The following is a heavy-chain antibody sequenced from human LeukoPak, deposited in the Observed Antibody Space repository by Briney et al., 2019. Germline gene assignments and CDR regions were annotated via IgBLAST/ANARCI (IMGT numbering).Heavy chain of an antibody. CDR3: ARPEYGGNYYYYGMDV. Sequence: GGSLRLSCAASGFTFSSYAMHWVRQAPGKGLEWVAVISYDGSNKYYADSVKGRFTISRDNSKNTLYLQMNSLRAEDTAVYYCARPEYGGNYYYYGMDVWGQGTTVTVSS. CDR2: ISYDGSNK. V-gene: IGHV3-30-3*01. CDR1: GFTFSSYA. J-gene: IGHJ6*02. D-gene: IGHD4-17*01.